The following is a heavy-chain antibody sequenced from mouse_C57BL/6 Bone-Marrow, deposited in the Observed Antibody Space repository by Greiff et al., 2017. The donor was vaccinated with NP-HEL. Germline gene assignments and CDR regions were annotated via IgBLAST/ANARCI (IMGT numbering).Heavy chain of an antibody. J-gene: IGHJ3*01. CDR2: IRLKSDNYAT. CDR1: GFTFSNYW. Sequence: DVQLQESGGGLVQPGGSMKLSCVASGFTFSNYWMNWVRQSPEKGLEWVAQIRLKSDNYATHYAESVKGRFTISRDDSKSSVYLQMNNLRAEDTGIYYCTGYDGPHGGFAYWGQGTLVTVSA. D-gene: IGHD2-3*01. V-gene: IGHV6-3*01. CDR3: TGYDGPHGGFAY.